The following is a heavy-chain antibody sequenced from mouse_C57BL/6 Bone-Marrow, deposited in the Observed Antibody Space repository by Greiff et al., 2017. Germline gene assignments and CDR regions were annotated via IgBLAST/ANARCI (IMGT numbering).Heavy chain of an antibody. CDR2: ISSGGSYT. D-gene: IGHD1-1*01. J-gene: IGHJ2*01. Sequence: EVHLVESGGDLVKPGGSLKLSCAASGFTFSSYGMSWVRQTPDKRLEWVATISSGGSYTSYPDSVKGRFTISRDNAKNTLYLQRSSLKSEDTAIYYCARLGYYGSSYFDYWGQGTTLTVSS. CDR3: ARLGYYGSSYFDY. V-gene: IGHV5-6*01. CDR1: GFTFSSYG.